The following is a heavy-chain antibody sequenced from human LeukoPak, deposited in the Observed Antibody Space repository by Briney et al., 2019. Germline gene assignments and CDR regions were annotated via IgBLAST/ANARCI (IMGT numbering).Heavy chain of an antibody. V-gene: IGHV1-2*02. CDR2: INPNSGGT. J-gene: IGHJ4*02. Sequence: ASVKVSCKASGYTFTRYDINWVRQATGQGLEWMGWINPNSGGTNYAQKFQGRVTMTRDTSISTAYMELSRLRSDDTAVYYCARGRPPRNNGPIHDYWGQGTLVTVSS. CDR1: GYTFTRYD. CDR3: ARGRPPRNNGPIHDY. D-gene: IGHD1/OR15-1a*01.